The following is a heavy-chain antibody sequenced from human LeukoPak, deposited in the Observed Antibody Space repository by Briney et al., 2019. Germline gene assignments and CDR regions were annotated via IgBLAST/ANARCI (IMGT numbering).Heavy chain of an antibody. J-gene: IGHJ6*03. V-gene: IGHV1-18*01. CDR2: ISAYNGNT. CDR1: GYTFTSYG. CDR3: ARTPRTIFGVVSYYYYYMDV. D-gene: IGHD3-3*01. Sequence: ASVKVSCKASGYTFTSYGISWVRQAPGQGLEWMGWISAYNGNTNYAQKLQGRVTMTTDTSTSTAYMELRSLRSDDTAVYYCARTPRTIFGVVSYYYYYMDVWGNGTTVTVSS.